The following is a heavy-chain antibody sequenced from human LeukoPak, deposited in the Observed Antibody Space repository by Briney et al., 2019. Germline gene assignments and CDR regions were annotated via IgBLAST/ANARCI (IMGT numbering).Heavy chain of an antibody. J-gene: IGHJ4*02. CDR1: GFTFSSYG. V-gene: IGHV3-33*08. D-gene: IGHD3-16*01. Sequence: PGGSLRLSCAASGFTFSSYGMHWVRRAPGKGLEWVTFIRYDGSSKYYADSVKGRFTISRDNSKNSLYLQMSSLRAEDTAVYYCARYDSILSSFDYWGQGTLVTVSS. CDR3: ARYDSILSSFDY. CDR2: IRYDGSSK.